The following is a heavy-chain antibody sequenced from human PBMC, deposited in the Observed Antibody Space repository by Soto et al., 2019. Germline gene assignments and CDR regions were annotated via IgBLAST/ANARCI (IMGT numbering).Heavy chain of an antibody. CDR2: IYPGDSDT. CDR1: GYSFTSYW. J-gene: IGHJ6*02. CDR3: AGGGVRGVITRTRDYYGMDV. Sequence: ESLKIPCKGSGYSFTSYWVGWVRQMPGKSLECMGIIYPGDSDTRYSPSFQGQVTISADKSISTAYLQWSSLKASDTAMYYCAGGGVRGVITRTRDYYGMDVWGQGTTVTVSS. V-gene: IGHV5-51*01. D-gene: IGHD3-10*01.